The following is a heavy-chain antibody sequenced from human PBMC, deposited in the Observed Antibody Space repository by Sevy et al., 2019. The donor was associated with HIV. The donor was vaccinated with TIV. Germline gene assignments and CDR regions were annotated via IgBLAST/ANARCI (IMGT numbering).Heavy chain of an antibody. CDR1: GFTFSSYW. CDR2: IKQDGSEK. CDR3: ARDLNYYDSSGYEVRWFDP. D-gene: IGHD3-22*01. J-gene: IGHJ5*02. V-gene: IGHV3-7*01. Sequence: GGSLRLSCAASGFTFSSYWMSWVRQAPGKGLEWVANIKQDGSEKYYVDSVKDRFTISRDNAKNSLYLQMNSLRAEDTAVYYCARDLNYYDSSGYEVRWFDPWGQGTLVTVSS.